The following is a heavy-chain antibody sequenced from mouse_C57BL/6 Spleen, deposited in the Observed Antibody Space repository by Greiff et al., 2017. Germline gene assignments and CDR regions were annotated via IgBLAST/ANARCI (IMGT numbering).Heavy chain of an antibody. CDR1: GYTFTSYW. V-gene: IGHV1-52*01. Sequence: QVQLQQPGAALVSPGSSVQMSCKASGYTFTSYWMHWVKQRPIQGLEWIGNIDPSDSETHYNQKFKDKATLTVDKSSSTADMQLSSLTSEDSAVYYGARSPITTIDYWGQGTTLTVSS. D-gene: IGHD1-1*01. CDR3: ARSPITTIDY. J-gene: IGHJ2*01. CDR2: IDPSDSET.